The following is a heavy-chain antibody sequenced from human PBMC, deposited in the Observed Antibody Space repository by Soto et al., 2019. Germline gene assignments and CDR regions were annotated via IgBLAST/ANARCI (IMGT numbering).Heavy chain of an antibody. CDR1: GFTFSGSA. CDR3: TRHRAARDAFDI. CDR2: IRSKANSYAA. J-gene: IGHJ3*02. Sequence: GGSLRLSCAASGFTFSGSAMHWVRQASGKGLEWVGRIRSKANSYAAAYAASVEGRFTISRDDSKNTAYLQMNSLKTEDTAVYYCTRHRAARDAFDIWGQGTMVTVSS. D-gene: IGHD6-6*01. V-gene: IGHV3-73*01.